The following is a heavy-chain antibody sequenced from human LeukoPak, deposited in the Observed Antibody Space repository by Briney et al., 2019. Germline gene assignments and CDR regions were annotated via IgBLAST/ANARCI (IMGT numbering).Heavy chain of an antibody. CDR2: ISSSSSYI. J-gene: IGHJ4*02. Sequence: GGSLRLSCAASGFTFSSYSMNWVRQAAGKGLEWVSSISSSSSYIYYADSVKGRFTISRDNAKNSLYLQMNSLRAEDTAVYYCARDERPYYYDSSGYSPPGYWGQGTLVTVSS. D-gene: IGHD3-22*01. CDR1: GFTFSSYS. CDR3: ARDERPYYYDSSGYSPPGY. V-gene: IGHV3-21*01.